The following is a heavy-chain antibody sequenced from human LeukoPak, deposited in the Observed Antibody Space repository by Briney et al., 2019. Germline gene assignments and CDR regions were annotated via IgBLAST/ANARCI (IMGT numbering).Heavy chain of an antibody. V-gene: IGHV1-2*06. CDR1: RYTFTGYY. Sequence: GASVKVSCKASRYTFTGYYMHWVRQAPGQGLEWMGRINPNSGGTNYAQKFQGRVTMTRDTSISKAYMELSSLRSEDTAVYYCARDRVGSYDFWSGYLNSLFDYWGQGTLVTVSS. D-gene: IGHD3-3*01. CDR3: ARDRVGSYDFWSGYLNSLFDY. CDR2: INPNSGGT. J-gene: IGHJ4*02.